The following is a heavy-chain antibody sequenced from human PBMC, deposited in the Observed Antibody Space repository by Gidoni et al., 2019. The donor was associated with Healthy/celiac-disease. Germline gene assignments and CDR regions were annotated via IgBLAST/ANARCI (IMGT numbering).Heavy chain of an antibody. V-gene: IGHV3-74*01. J-gene: IGHJ2*01. CDR1: GFTFNSYW. D-gene: IGHD3-16*01. CDR3: ARVLYGGVWYFDL. Sequence: EVQLVESGGGLVQPGGSLRPSCAASGFTFNSYWMHWVRQAPGKGLVWVSRINSDGSSTSYADSVKGRFTISRDNAKNTLYLQMNSLRAEDTAVYYCARVLYGGVWYFDLWGRGTLVTVSS. CDR2: INSDGSST.